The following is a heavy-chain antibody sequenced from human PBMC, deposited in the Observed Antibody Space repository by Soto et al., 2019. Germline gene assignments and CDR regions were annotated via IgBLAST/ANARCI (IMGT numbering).Heavy chain of an antibody. CDR1: GGTFSSYA. Sequence: QVQLVQSGAEVKKPGSSVKVSCKASGGTFSSYAISWVRQAPGQGLEWMGGIIPIFGTANYAQKFQGRVTITADESTSTAYMELSSLRSEDTAVYYCARGVVVVVAANRDVRYFDYWGQGTLVTVSS. D-gene: IGHD2-15*01. V-gene: IGHV1-69*01. J-gene: IGHJ4*02. CDR3: ARGVVVVVAANRDVRYFDY. CDR2: IIPIFGTA.